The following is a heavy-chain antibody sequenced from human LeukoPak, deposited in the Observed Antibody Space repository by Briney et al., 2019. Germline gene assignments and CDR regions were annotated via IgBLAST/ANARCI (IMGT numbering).Heavy chain of an antibody. V-gene: IGHV3-15*01. Sequence: GGSLRLSCAASGFTFSSYSMNWVRQAPGKGLEWVGRIKSKTDGGKTDYAAPVQGRFSISRDDSEDTLYLQMNGLNTEDTAVYYCSTVSPYYGSGTTSPDSWGQGTLVVVSS. J-gene: IGHJ4*02. CDR2: IKSKTDGGKT. CDR1: GFTFSSYS. CDR3: STVSPYYGSGTTSPDS. D-gene: IGHD3-10*01.